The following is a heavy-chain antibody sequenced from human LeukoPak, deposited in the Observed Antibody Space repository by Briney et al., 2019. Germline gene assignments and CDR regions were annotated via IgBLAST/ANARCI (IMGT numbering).Heavy chain of an antibody. Sequence: SQTLSLTCAVSGGSISSGGYSWSWIRQPPGKGLEWIGYIYHSGSTYYNPSLKSRVTISADRSKNQFSLKLTSVTAADTAVYYCARRWYHAYCDYWGQGSLVTVSS. CDR1: GGSISSGGYS. J-gene: IGHJ4*02. D-gene: IGHD2-15*01. V-gene: IGHV4-30-2*02. CDR2: IYHSGST. CDR3: ARRWYHAYCDY.